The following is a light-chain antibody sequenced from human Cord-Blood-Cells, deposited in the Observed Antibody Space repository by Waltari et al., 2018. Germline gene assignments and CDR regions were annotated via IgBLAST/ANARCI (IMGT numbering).Light chain of an antibody. CDR1: SSDVGSYNL. J-gene: IGLJ1*01. CDR2: EGS. V-gene: IGLV2-23*01. CDR3: CSYAGSSTFYV. Sequence: QSALTQPASVSGSPGQSITISCTGTSSDVGSYNLVSCYQQHPAKAPKLMIYEGSKRPRGVSNRFSGSKSGNTASLTISGRQSEDEADYYCCSYAGSSTFYVFGTGTKVTIL.